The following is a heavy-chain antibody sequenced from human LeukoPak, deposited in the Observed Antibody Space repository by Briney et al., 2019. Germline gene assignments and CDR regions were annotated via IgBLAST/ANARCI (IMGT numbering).Heavy chain of an antibody. V-gene: IGHV4-30-2*01. CDR3: ARGPRTRSCLGDY. CDR2: IYHGVTT. Sequence: PSQTLSLTCAVSNGSVSSRDYSWSWIRQAPGKALEWIGYIYHGVTTYYNPSLKSRVTISVDTSKNQFSLKLSSVTAADTAVYYCARGPRTRSCLGDYWGQGTLVTVSS. J-gene: IGHJ4*02. CDR1: NGSVSSRDYS. D-gene: IGHD2-2*01.